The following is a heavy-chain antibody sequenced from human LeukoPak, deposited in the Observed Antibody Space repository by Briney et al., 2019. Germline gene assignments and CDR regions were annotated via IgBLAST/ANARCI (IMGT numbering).Heavy chain of an antibody. Sequence: GGSLRLSCAASGFTFSTYGMHWVRQAPGKGLEWVAVISYDGSNKYYADSVKGRFTISRDNSKNTLYLQMNSLRAEDTAVYYCAREMEDYFDYWGQGTLVTVSS. J-gene: IGHJ4*02. CDR3: AREMEDYFDY. CDR1: GFTFSTYG. V-gene: IGHV3-30*03. CDR2: ISYDGSNK. D-gene: IGHD2-8*01.